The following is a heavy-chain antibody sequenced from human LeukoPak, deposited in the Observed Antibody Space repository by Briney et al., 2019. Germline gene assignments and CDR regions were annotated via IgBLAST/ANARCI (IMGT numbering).Heavy chain of an antibody. D-gene: IGHD2-15*01. V-gene: IGHV4-4*07. CDR1: GGSISSYY. Sequence: PSETLSLTCTVSGGSISSYYWSWIRQPAGKGLEWIGRIYTSGSTNYNPFLKSRVTMSVDTSKNQFSLKLSSVTAADTAVYYCARAGYCSGGSCFYYYGMDVWGQGTTVTVSS. CDR2: IYTSGST. J-gene: IGHJ6*02. CDR3: ARAGYCSGGSCFYYYGMDV.